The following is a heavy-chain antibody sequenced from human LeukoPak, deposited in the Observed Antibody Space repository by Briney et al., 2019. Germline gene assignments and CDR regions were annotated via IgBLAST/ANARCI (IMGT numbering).Heavy chain of an antibody. D-gene: IGHD2-21*01. CDR2: ITGRGDYT. V-gene: IGHV3-23*01. Sequence: GGSLRLSCAASGFSFGSHPMNWVRQAPGKGLEWVSGITGRGDYTYYIDSVQGRFTISRDNSKNMLFLQMNSVRAEDTAVYYCARGVMAARLYYFDYWGRGILVTVSS. J-gene: IGHJ4*02. CDR3: ARGVMAARLYYFDY. CDR1: GFSFGSHP.